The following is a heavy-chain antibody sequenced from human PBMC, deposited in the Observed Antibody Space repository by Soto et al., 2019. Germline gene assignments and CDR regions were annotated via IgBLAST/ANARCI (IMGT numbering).Heavy chain of an antibody. Sequence: GGSMRLSCAASGFTFSNHEMNWVRQAPGKGLEWVSYISSGSPTYYEDSVKGRFTISRDNAKNSLYLQMNSLRGEDTAVYYCARVSGIAVAGTTGDAFDIWGQGTMVTVSS. CDR3: ARVSGIAVAGTTGDAFDI. CDR2: ISSGSPT. D-gene: IGHD6-19*01. V-gene: IGHV3-48*03. J-gene: IGHJ3*02. CDR1: GFTFSNHE.